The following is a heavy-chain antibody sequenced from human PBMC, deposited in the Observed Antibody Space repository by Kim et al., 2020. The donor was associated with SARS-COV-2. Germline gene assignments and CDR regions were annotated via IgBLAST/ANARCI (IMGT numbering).Heavy chain of an antibody. Sequence: GGSLRLSCTASGFTFGDYAMSWVRQAPGKGLEWVGCIRSKAYGGTTEYAASVKGRFTISRDDSKSIAYLQMNSLKTEDTAVYYCTRDDFWSGYLRFWGQGTLVTVSS. D-gene: IGHD3-3*01. CDR2: IRSKAYGGTT. J-gene: IGHJ4*02. CDR1: GFTFGDYA. V-gene: IGHV3-49*04. CDR3: TRDDFWSGYLRF.